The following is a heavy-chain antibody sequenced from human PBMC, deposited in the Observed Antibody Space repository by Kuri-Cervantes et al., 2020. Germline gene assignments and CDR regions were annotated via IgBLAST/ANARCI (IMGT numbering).Heavy chain of an antibody. D-gene: IGHD4-17*01. CDR1: GGSISSSSYY. Sequence: GSLRLSCTVSGGSISSSSYYWGWIRQPPGKGLEWIGSIYYSGSTNYNPSLKSRVTISVDTSKNQFSLKLSSVSAADTAVYYCARGPTATTDYWGQGTLVTVSS. CDR3: ARGPTATTDY. J-gene: IGHJ4*02. V-gene: IGHV4-39*07. CDR2: IYYSGST.